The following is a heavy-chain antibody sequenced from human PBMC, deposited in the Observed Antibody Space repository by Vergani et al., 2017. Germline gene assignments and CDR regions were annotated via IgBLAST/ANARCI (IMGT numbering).Heavy chain of an antibody. V-gene: IGHV5-10-1*01. Sequence: EVQLVQSGAEVKKPGESLRISCKGSGYSFTSYWISWVRQMPGKGLEWMGRIDPSDSYTNYSPSFQGHVTISADQSISTAYLQWSSLKASDTAMYYCARHATVVTPKSDAFAIWGQGTMVTVSS. D-gene: IGHD4-23*01. J-gene: IGHJ3*02. CDR2: IDPSDSYT. CDR1: GYSFTSYW. CDR3: ARHATVVTPKSDAFAI.